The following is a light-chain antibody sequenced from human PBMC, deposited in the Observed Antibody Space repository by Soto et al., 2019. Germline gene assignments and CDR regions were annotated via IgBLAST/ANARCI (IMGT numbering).Light chain of an antibody. Sequence: QLVLTQPASLSGSPGQSITISCTGTSSDIGGYNYVSWYQQHPGKAPKLMISDVSNRPSGVSNRFSGSKSGNTASLTISGLQAEDEADYYCSSYRASGTTHDVFGTGTKLTVL. V-gene: IGLV2-14*03. J-gene: IGLJ1*01. CDR3: SSYRASGTTHDV. CDR2: DVS. CDR1: SSDIGGYNY.